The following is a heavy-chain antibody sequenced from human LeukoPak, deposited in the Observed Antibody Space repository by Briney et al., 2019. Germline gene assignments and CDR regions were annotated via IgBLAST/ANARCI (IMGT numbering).Heavy chain of an antibody. V-gene: IGHV3-30*09. D-gene: IGHD2-2*02. CDR2: ISYDGSNK. Sequence: GRSLRLSCAASGFTFSTYAMHWVRQAPGKGLEWVAVISYDGSNKYYADSVKGRFGISRDNSKNTLYLQMNSLRPEDTAVYYCARDSSRLGYCSSTSCYIFSVWGQGTLVTVSS. CDR1: GFTFSTYA. CDR3: ARDSSRLGYCSSTSCYIFSV. J-gene: IGHJ4*02.